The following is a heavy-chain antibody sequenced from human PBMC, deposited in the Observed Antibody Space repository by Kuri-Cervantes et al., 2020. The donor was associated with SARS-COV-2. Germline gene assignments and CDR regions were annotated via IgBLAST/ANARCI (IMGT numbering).Heavy chain of an antibody. Sequence: GGSLRLSCAASGLSLSRYTMNWVRQAPGKALEWVSSISGSGSYIYYADSVKGRFTISKESGENSLYLHMNSLRGDDTAVYYCARDCSSTSCYFGSAGDFDYWGQGTLVTVSS. CDR1: GLSLSRYT. CDR3: ARDCSSTSCYFGSAGDFDY. J-gene: IGHJ4*02. CDR2: ISGSGSYI. D-gene: IGHD2-2*01. V-gene: IGHV3-21*01.